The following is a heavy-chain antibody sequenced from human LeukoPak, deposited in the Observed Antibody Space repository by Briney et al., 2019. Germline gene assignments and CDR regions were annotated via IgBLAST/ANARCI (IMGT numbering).Heavy chain of an antibody. CDR3: TTDVRAVAGKISVY. D-gene: IGHD6-19*01. CDR2: FKSKADGGTT. V-gene: IGHV3-15*01. J-gene: IGHJ4*02. CDR1: GFPFTNAW. Sequence: GGSLRLSCAACGFPFTNAWMTWVRQAPGKGLEWFGRFKSKADGGTTDYSAPVEGRFTISRDDSKSTLFLQMNSLKTEDTAVYYCTTDVRAVAGKISVYWGQGTLVTVSS.